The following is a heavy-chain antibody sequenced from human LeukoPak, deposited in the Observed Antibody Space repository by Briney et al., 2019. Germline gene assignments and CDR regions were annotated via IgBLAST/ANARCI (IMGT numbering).Heavy chain of an antibody. Sequence: ASVKVSCTASGYTFTSYGISWVRQAPGQGLEWMGWISAYNGNTNYAQKLQGRVTMTTNTSTSTAYMELRSLRSDDTAVYYCARARRDGYNSDYWGQGTLVTVSS. D-gene: IGHD5-24*01. V-gene: IGHV1-18*01. CDR2: ISAYNGNT. J-gene: IGHJ4*02. CDR1: GYTFTSYG. CDR3: ARARRDGYNSDY.